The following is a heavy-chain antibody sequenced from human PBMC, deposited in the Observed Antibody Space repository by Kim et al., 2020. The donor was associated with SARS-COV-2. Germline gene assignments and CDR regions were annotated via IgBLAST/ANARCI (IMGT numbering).Heavy chain of an antibody. D-gene: IGHD6-19*01. CDR2: ISGSGGST. V-gene: IGHV3-23*01. J-gene: IGHJ4*02. CDR3: AKLEYSSGWGALGDFDY. CDR1: GFTFSSYA. Sequence: GGSLRLSCAASGFTFSSYAMSWVRQAPGKGLEWVSAISGSGGSTYYADSVKGRFTISRDNSKNTLYLQMNSLRAEDTAVYYCAKLEYSSGWGALGDFDYWGQGTLGTVSS.